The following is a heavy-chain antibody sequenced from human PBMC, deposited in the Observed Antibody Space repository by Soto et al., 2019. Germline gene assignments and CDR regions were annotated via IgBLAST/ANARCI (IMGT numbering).Heavy chain of an antibody. CDR2: MNPNSGNT. Sequence: ASVKVSCKASGYTFTSYGINWVRHATGQGLKWMGWMNPNSGNTGYAQKFQGRVTMTRTTSISTAYMELSSLRSEDTAVYYCARVPVRFLEWLSLPSDISNNWLDPCGQGSLLAVSS. V-gene: IGHV1-8*01. CDR3: ARVPVRFLEWLSLPSDISNNWLDP. CDR1: GYTFTSYG. J-gene: IGHJ5*02. D-gene: IGHD3-3*01.